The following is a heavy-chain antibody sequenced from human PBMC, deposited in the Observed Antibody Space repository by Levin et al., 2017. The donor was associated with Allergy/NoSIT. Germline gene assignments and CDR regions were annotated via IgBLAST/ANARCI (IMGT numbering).Heavy chain of an antibody. CDR2: IKQDGSEK. D-gene: IGHD3-3*01. Sequence: PGESLKISCAASGFTFSSYWMSWVRQAPGKGLEWVANIKQDGSEKYYVDSVKGRFTISRDNAKNSLYLQMNSLRAEDTAVYYCARDAEGLRFLEWGVRVTDYWGQGTLVTVSS. V-gene: IGHV3-7*01. CDR1: GFTFSSYW. CDR3: ARDAEGLRFLEWGVRVTDY. J-gene: IGHJ4*02.